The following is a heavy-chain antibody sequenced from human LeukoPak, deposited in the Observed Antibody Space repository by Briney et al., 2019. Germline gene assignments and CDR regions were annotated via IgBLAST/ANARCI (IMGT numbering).Heavy chain of an antibody. V-gene: IGHV3-21*01. Sequence: PGGSLRLSCAASGFTFSSYSMNWVRQAPGKGLEWVSSISSSSYIYYADSVKGRFTISRDNAKNSLYLQMNSLRAEDTAVYYCVAYYDILTGYKYWGQGTLVTVSS. CDR2: ISSSSYI. D-gene: IGHD3-9*01. CDR1: GFTFSSYS. CDR3: VAYYDILTGYKY. J-gene: IGHJ4*02.